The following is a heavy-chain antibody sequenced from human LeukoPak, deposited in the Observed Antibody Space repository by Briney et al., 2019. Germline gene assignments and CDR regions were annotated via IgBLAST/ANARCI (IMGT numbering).Heavy chain of an antibody. V-gene: IGHV3-23*01. D-gene: IGHD3-16*01. J-gene: IGHJ4*02. CDR1: GFTFSNYA. Sequence: GGSLRLSCTASGFTFSNYAMSWVRQAPGKGLEWASAVSGSSGSTYYADSVKGRFTISRDNPKNKLYLQMNSLRAEDTAVYYCATVWFRRFDYWGQGILVTVSS. CDR2: VSGSSGST. CDR3: ATVWFRRFDY.